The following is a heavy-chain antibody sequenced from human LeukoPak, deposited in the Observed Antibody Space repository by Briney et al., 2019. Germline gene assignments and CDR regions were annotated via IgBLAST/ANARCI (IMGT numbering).Heavy chain of an antibody. CDR1: GFTFADSD. CDR3: AKSSLLWFGESPNWFDP. CDR2: IRSKAHGGTT. Sequence: GGSLRLSYTASGFTFADSDMSWVRQAPGKGLEWLGFIRSKAHGGTTEYAASVKGRFTISTDDFKSIAYLQMNSLRAEDTAVYYCAKSSLLWFGESPNWFDPWGQGTLVTVSS. D-gene: IGHD3-10*01. J-gene: IGHJ5*02. V-gene: IGHV3-49*04.